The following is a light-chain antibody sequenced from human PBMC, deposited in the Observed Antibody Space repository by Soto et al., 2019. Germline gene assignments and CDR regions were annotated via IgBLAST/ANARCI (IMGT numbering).Light chain of an antibody. J-gene: IGKJ5*01. CDR1: QSVSCN. CDR2: GAS. Sequence: EIVMAQSPATLSVSPGERATLSCRASQSVSCNLAWYQQKRGQAPRLLIYGASSRATGIPDRFSGSGSGTDFTLTIRRLEPEDFAVYYCQQRRSWPPTITFGQGTRLEIK. V-gene: IGKV3-15*01. CDR3: QQRRSWPPTIT.